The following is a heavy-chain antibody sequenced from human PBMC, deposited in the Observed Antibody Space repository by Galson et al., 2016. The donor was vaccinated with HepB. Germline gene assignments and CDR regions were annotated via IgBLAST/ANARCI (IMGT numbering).Heavy chain of an antibody. CDR2: ICHSGNT. Sequence: ETLSLTCAVSGYSISSGYCWGWIRQPPGKGLEWIGNICHSGNTYFNPSLESRVTISVDTSKNQFSLEVNSVTAADTAVYYCARDPTRPWANDASDIWGQGTMVTVSS. CDR3: ARDPTRPWANDASDI. J-gene: IGHJ3*02. CDR1: GYSISSGYC. V-gene: IGHV4-38-2*02. D-gene: IGHD1-1*01.